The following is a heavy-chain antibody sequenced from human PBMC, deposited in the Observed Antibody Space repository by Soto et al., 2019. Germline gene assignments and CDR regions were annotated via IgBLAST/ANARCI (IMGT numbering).Heavy chain of an antibody. D-gene: IGHD2-2*01. CDR3: ARNAGDYCSRASCSSSLGHNWFDP. V-gene: IGHV1-18*01. Sequence: QVQLVQSGAEVKKPGASVKVSCKASGYIFTTYGISWVRQAPGQGLEWMGWISAYSGNTNFAQKFHGRLAMSTDTFPSSPYMHPRSLPSADSAVYYCARNAGDYCSRASCSSSLGHNWFDPWGQGTLVAVSS. CDR2: ISAYSGNT. J-gene: IGHJ5*02. CDR1: GYIFTTYG.